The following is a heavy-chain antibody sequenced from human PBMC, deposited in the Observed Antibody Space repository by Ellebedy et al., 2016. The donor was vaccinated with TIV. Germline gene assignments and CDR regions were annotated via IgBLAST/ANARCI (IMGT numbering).Heavy chain of an antibody. V-gene: IGHV3-33*08. CDR1: GFTFSSYG. Sequence: PGGSLRLSCAASGFTFSSYGMHWVRQAPGKGLEWVAVIWYDGSSKYYPDSVKGRFTISRDNSKNTLWLQMNSLRSDDTAVYYCARVMVGYSGYGANIYYFDYWGQGTLVTVSS. CDR2: IWYDGSSK. CDR3: ARVMVGYSGYGANIYYFDY. D-gene: IGHD5-12*01. J-gene: IGHJ4*02.